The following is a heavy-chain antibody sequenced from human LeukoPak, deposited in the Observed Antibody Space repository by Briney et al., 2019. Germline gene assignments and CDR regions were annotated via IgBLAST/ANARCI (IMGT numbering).Heavy chain of an antibody. CDR2: IGSNGART. D-gene: IGHD1-26*01. V-gene: IGHV3-64D*06. CDR3: VKNRYSVISVGDY. Sequence: PGGSLRLSCSASGFTFSSYAMHWVRQAPGKGLEYVSAIGSNGARTYYADSVKGRFTISRDNSQNTMFLRISSLRAEDTAVYYCVKNRYSVISVGDYWGQGALVTVSS. CDR1: GFTFSSYA. J-gene: IGHJ4*02.